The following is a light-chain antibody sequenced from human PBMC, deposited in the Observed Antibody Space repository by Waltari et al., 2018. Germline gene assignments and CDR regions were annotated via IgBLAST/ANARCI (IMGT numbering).Light chain of an antibody. CDR2: GAS. Sequence: EVVLTQSPGTLSLSPGERATLSCRASQSVSSSHLAWYPQKPGQAPRLLIYGASSRATGIPDRFSGSGSGTDFTLTISRLEPEDFAVYYCQHYGSSPPWTFGQGTKVEIK. V-gene: IGKV3-20*01. J-gene: IGKJ1*01. CDR1: QSVSSSH. CDR3: QHYGSSPPWT.